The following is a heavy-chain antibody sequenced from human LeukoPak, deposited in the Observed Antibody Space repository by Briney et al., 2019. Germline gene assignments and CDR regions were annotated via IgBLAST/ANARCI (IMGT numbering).Heavy chain of an antibody. V-gene: IGHV4-59*01. CDR2: IYYSGST. Sequence: SETLSLTCTVSGGSISSYYWSWIRQPPGKGLEWIGYIYYSGSTNYNPSLKSRVTISVDTSKNQFSLKLSSVTAVDTAVYYCARGCSSGPLDFDYWGQGTLVTVSS. CDR3: ARGCSSGPLDFDY. CDR1: GGSISSYY. D-gene: IGHD6-19*01. J-gene: IGHJ4*02.